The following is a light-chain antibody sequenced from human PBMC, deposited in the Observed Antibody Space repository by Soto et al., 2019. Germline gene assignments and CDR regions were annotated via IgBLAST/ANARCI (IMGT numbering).Light chain of an antibody. CDR3: QQYGSSRWT. CDR2: GAS. Sequence: EIVLTQSPGTLSLSPGERATLSCRASQSVSSYYFAWYQQNRGPAPRLLIYGASSRAPGIPGRFGGSGSGTDFTLTISRLEPEDFAVYYCQQYGSSRWTFGQGTQVEIK. CDR1: QSVSSYY. V-gene: IGKV3-20*01. J-gene: IGKJ1*01.